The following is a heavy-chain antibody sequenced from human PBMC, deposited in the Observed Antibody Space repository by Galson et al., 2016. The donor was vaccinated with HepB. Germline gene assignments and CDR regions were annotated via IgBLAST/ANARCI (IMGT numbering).Heavy chain of an antibody. Sequence: QSGAEVKKPGESLTISCKASGYTFTSYYVQWVRQAPGQGLEWMGIINPRGGSTSYAQKFQGRVNMTRDTSTSTVYLELRSLKSEDTALYYCAGDRHFDWLLHYWGQGTLVTVSS. V-gene: IGHV1-46*01. CDR3: AGDRHFDWLLHY. D-gene: IGHD3-9*01. CDR1: GYTFTSYY. CDR2: INPRGGST. J-gene: IGHJ4*02.